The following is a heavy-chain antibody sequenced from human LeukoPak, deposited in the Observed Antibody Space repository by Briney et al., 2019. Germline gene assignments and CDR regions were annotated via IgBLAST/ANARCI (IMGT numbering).Heavy chain of an antibody. Sequence: GGSLRLSCAAPGFSFSSNWMGWVRQAPGKGLEWVAHIRRDGSQKYYLDSVKGRFTISRDDAKNSLYLQMNSLRVEDTAVYYCARLGLEVGGPNWFDPWGQGTLVTVSS. V-gene: IGHV3-7*01. CDR2: IRRDGSQK. D-gene: IGHD1-1*01. CDR1: GFSFSSNW. J-gene: IGHJ5*02. CDR3: ARLGLEVGGPNWFDP.